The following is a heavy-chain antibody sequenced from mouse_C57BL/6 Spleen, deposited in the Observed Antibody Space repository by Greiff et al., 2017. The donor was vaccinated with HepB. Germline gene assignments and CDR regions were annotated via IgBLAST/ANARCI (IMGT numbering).Heavy chain of an antibody. CDR2: IDPSDSYT. CDR3: ARGGDGYLFAY. CDR1: GYTFTSYW. J-gene: IGHJ3*01. Sequence: QVQLKQPGAELVMPGASVKLSCKASGYTFTSYWMHWVKQRPGQGLEWIGEIDPSDSYTNYNQKFKGKSTLTVDKSSSTAYMQLSSLTSEDSAVYYCARGGDGYLFAYWGQGTLVTVSA. D-gene: IGHD2-3*01. V-gene: IGHV1-69*01.